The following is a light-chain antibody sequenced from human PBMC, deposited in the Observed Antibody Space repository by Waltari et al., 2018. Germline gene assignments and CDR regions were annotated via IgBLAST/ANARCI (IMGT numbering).Light chain of an antibody. J-gene: IGKJ4*01. CDR3: QQYDISPLT. CDR1: QTVRTTY. V-gene: IGKV3-20*01. CDR2: GAS. Sequence: EIVLTQSPGTLSLSPGERATLSCRASQTVRTTYLAWYQQKPGQAPTLLIYGASSRATGIPDRFSGSGSGTYFSLTISSLGPEDFALYYCQQYDISPLTFGGGTKVEIK.